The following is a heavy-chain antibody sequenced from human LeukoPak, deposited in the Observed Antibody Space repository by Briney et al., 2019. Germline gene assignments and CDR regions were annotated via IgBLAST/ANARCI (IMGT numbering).Heavy chain of an antibody. Sequence: GGSLRLSCAASGFTFSNAWMSWVRQAPGKGLEWVVRIKSKTDGGTTDYAAPVKGRFTISRDDSKNTLYLQMNSLKTEDTAVYYCTNTWYSSSWYWWFDPWGQGTLVTVSS. CDR3: TNTWYSSSWYWWFDP. CDR2: IKSKTDGGTT. CDR1: GFTFSNAW. D-gene: IGHD6-13*01. J-gene: IGHJ5*02. V-gene: IGHV3-15*01.